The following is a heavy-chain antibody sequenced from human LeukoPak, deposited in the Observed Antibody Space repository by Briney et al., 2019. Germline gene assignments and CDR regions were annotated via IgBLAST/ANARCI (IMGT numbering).Heavy chain of an antibody. CDR1: GGSLSGYY. V-gene: IGHV4-34*01. CDR3: ARGPTRLIRHLGELSPIPFDY. CDR2: INHSGST. J-gene: IGHJ4*02. Sequence: SETLSLTCAVYGGSLSGYYWSWIRQPPGEGLEWIGEINHSGSTNYNPSLKSRVTISVDTSKNQFSLKLSSVTAADTAVYYCARGPTRLIRHLGELSPIPFDYWGQGTLVTVSS. D-gene: IGHD3-16*02.